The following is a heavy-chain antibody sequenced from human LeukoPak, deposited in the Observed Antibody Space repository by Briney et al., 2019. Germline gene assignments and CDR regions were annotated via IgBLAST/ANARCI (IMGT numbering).Heavy chain of an antibody. D-gene: IGHD2-2*01. CDR3: ATFIGYCSSTSCDEGSHFDY. J-gene: IGHJ4*02. CDR1: GGTFSSYT. Sequence: SVKVSCKASGGTFSSYTISWVRQAPGQRLEWMGRIIPILGIANYAQKFQGRVTITADKSTSTAYMELSSLRSEDTAVYYCATFIGYCSSTSCDEGSHFDYWGRGTLVTVSS. V-gene: IGHV1-69*02. CDR2: IIPILGIA.